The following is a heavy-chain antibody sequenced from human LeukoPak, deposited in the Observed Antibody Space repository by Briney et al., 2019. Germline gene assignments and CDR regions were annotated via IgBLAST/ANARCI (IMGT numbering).Heavy chain of an antibody. Sequence: GGSLRLSCAASGFTYSIYCMHWVRQAPGKGLVWVSHINSDGRSTTYADSVKGRFTISRDNAKNTLYLQMNSLRAEDTAVYYRAKAVGATSSWFDPWGQGTLVTVSS. J-gene: IGHJ5*02. V-gene: IGHV3-74*01. CDR1: GFTYSIYC. CDR3: AKAVGATSSWFDP. CDR2: INSDGRST. D-gene: IGHD1-26*01.